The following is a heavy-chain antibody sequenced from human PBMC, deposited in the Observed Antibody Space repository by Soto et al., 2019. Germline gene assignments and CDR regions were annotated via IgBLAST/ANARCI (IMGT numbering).Heavy chain of an antibody. CDR3: AHPSGSVLGDY. CDR2: IYWDDDK. D-gene: IGHD3-10*01. J-gene: IGHJ4*02. V-gene: IGHV2-5*02. Sequence: QITLKESGPTLVKPTQTLTLTCTFSGFSLSTSGVGVGWIRQPPGKALECLAVIYWDDDKRYSPSLKNTLTITKDTSKNHVVLTLTNMNPVDTATYYCAHPSGSVLGDYWGQGSLVTVSS. CDR1: GFSLSTSGVG.